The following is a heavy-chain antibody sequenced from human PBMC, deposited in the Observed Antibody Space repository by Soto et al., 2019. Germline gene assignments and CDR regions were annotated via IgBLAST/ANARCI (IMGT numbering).Heavy chain of an antibody. Sequence: QVQLVESGGRAVQPGESLRLSCVASGFDFTYYAMHWVRQAPGKGLESVAVMSSDGSKIHHTDSVKGRFTISRDNSKNTLYLQMNSLRKEDTAVYFCAKDEGVGGTLGLFDYWGQGTLVSVSS. D-gene: IGHD1-26*01. J-gene: IGHJ4*02. CDR1: GFDFTYYA. V-gene: IGHV3-30*18. CDR3: AKDEGVGGTLGLFDY. CDR2: MSSDGSKI.